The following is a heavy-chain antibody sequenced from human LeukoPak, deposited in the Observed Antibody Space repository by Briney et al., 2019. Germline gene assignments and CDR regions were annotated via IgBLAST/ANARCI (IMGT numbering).Heavy chain of an antibody. CDR1: XY. J-gene: IGHJ6*02. V-gene: IGHV4-34*01. D-gene: IGHD2-2*02. CDR3: AKIPWYQLLYVDYYYYCMDV. CDR2: INHSGRT. Sequence: XYWSWIRQPPGKGREWIGEINHSGRTNHNPSLKSRVTISVDTCKNQFSLKLRSVSAADTAVYYCAKIPWYQLLYVDYYYYCMDVWGQGTTVTVSS.